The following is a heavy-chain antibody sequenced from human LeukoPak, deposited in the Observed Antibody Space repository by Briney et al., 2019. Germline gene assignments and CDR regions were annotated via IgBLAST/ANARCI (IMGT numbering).Heavy chain of an antibody. CDR1: GGSISSGSYY. D-gene: IGHD1-26*01. CDR2: IYTSGST. Sequence: SETLSLTCTVSGGSISSGSYYWSWIRQPAGKGLEWIGRIYTSGSTNYNPSLKSRVTISVDTSKNQFSLKLSSVTAADTAVYYCAREWDSGWEFDYWGQGTLVTVSS. CDR3: AREWDSGWEFDY. J-gene: IGHJ4*02. V-gene: IGHV4-61*02.